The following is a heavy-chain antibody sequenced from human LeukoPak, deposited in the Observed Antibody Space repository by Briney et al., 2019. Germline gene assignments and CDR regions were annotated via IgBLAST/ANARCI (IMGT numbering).Heavy chain of an antibody. V-gene: IGHV4-59*08. CDR1: GGSMRNYY. D-gene: IGHD6-19*01. CDR2: VHYAGSP. Sequence: PSDPLSLTCTLWGGSMRNYYWSWLRQPPGKGREWIAYVHYAGSPNYNPSLKSRVTISVDTSQNQFSLEVSSVTAADTAVYYCARHPPDVSGGGFDIWGQGTMVTVSS. CDR3: ARHPPDVSGGGFDI. J-gene: IGHJ3*02.